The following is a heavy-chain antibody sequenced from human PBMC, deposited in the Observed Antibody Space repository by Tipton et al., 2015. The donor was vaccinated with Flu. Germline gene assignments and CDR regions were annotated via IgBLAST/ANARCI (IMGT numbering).Heavy chain of an antibody. V-gene: IGHV4-30-4*08. Sequence: TLSLTCTVSGGSISSEDYYWSWIRQHPGKGLEWIGYIYDSGITYYNPSLKSRVTISVDTSKNQFSLKLSSVTAADTAVYYCARGPEQWLVNPHYFDYWGQGTLVTVSS. CDR2: IYDSGIT. CDR1: GGSISSEDYY. D-gene: IGHD6-19*01. CDR3: ARGPEQWLVNPHYFDY. J-gene: IGHJ4*02.